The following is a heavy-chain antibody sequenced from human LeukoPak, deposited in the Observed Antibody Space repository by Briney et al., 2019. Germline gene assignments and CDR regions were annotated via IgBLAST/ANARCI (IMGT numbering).Heavy chain of an antibody. Sequence: KTGGSLRLSCAASGFTFSSYSMNWVRQAPGKGLEWVSSISSSSSYIYYADSVKGRFTISRDNAKNSLYLQMNSLRAEDTAVYYCARDLPAPVTTVYFDYWGQGTLVTVSS. CDR1: GFTFSSYS. CDR3: ARDLPAPVTTVYFDY. J-gene: IGHJ4*02. CDR2: ISSSSSYI. V-gene: IGHV3-21*01. D-gene: IGHD4-17*01.